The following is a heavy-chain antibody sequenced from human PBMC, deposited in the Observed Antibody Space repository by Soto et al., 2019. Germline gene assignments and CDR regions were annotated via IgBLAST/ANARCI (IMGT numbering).Heavy chain of an antibody. D-gene: IGHD6-19*01. J-gene: IGHJ6*02. CDR3: ARVGQSLAPYALDV. CDR2: IWYDGSNK. V-gene: IGHV3-33*01. CDR1: GFTFSGHA. Sequence: QVQVVESGGGVVQPGRSLRLSCTVSGFTFSGHAMHWVRQAPGKGLEWVAQIWYDGSNKYYADSVKGRFTISRDNSKNILYVQMDSLRVDDTAVYYCARVGQSLAPYALDVWGQGTSVTVSS.